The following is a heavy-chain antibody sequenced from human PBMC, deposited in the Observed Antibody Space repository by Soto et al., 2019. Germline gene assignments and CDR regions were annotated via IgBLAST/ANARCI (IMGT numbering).Heavy chain of an antibody. V-gene: IGHV4-30-4*01. J-gene: IGHJ6*02. Sequence: SETLSLSCTVSGGSISSGDYYWSWIRQPPGKGLEWIGYIYYSGSTYYNPSLKSRVTISVDTSKNQFSLKLSSVTAADTAVYYCARAVCGGDCYHYYYYGMDVWGQGTTVTVSS. CDR3: ARAVCGGDCYHYYYYGMDV. CDR1: GGSISSGDYY. CDR2: IYYSGST. D-gene: IGHD2-21*02.